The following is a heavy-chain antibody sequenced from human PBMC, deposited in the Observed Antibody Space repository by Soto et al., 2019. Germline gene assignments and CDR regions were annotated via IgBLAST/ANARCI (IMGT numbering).Heavy chain of an antibody. J-gene: IGHJ4*02. Sequence: EVQLLESGGGLVQPGGSLRLSCAASGFTFSSYAMSWVRQAPGKGLEWVSAISSSSSYTNYADSVKGRFTISRDNAKNSLYLQMNSLRAEDTAVYYCARDHPEYSSAGYQGYWGQGTLVTVSS. D-gene: IGHD6-19*01. CDR1: GFTFSSYA. CDR2: ISSSSSYT. CDR3: ARDHPEYSSAGYQGY. V-gene: IGHV3-21*01.